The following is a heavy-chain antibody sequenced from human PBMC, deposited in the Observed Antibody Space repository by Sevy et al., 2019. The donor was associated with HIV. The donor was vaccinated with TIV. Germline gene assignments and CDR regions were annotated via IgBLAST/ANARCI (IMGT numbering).Heavy chain of an antibody. CDR3: ARDRRGYSYGYGGNSFDP. CDR1: GFTFSSYE. D-gene: IGHD5-18*01. CDR2: ISSSGSTI. J-gene: IGHJ5*02. V-gene: IGHV3-48*03. Sequence: GGSLRLSCAASGFTFSSYEMNWVRQAPGKGLEWVSYISSSGSTIYYADSVKGRFTISRDNAKNSLYLQMNSLRAEDTAVYYCARDRRGYSYGYGGNSFDPWGQGTLVTFSS.